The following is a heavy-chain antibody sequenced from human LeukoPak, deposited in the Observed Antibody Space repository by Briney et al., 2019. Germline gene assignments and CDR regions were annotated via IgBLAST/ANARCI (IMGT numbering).Heavy chain of an antibody. Sequence: SETLSLTCTVSGGSISSGSYYWSWIRQPAGKGLEWIGRIYTSGSTNYNPSLKSRVTISVDTSKNQFSLKLSSVTAADTAVYYCASEVSSGWYEIDYWGQGTLSPSPQ. J-gene: IGHJ4*02. D-gene: IGHD6-19*01. CDR1: GGSISSGSYY. CDR3: ASEVSSGWYEIDY. CDR2: IYTSGST. V-gene: IGHV4-61*02.